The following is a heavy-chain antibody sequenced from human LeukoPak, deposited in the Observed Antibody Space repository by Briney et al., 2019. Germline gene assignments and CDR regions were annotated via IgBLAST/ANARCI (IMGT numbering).Heavy chain of an antibody. CDR1: GGSVSSYY. V-gene: IGHV4-59*08. Sequence: PSETLSLTCTVSGGSVSSYYWSWIRQPPGKGLEWIGYIYYSGNTNYYPSLKSRVTMSVDTSKNQFSLKLNSVTAADTAVYYCARLGARGENSGYYAYFDYWGQGTLVTVSS. CDR2: IYYSGNT. J-gene: IGHJ4*02. D-gene: IGHD3-22*01. CDR3: ARLGARGENSGYYAYFDY.